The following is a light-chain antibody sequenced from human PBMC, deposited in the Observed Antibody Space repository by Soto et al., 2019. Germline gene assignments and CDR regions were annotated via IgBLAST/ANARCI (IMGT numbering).Light chain of an antibody. CDR1: QTISSW. CDR2: KAS. V-gene: IGKV1-5*03. J-gene: IGKJ1*01. CDR3: QHYNSYSEA. Sequence: DIQMTQSPSTLSGSVGDRVTITCRASQTISSWLAWYQQQPGKAPKIXIYKASTLKSGVPSRFSGSGSGTEFTLTISSLQPDDFATYYCQHYNSYSEAFGQGTKVDIK.